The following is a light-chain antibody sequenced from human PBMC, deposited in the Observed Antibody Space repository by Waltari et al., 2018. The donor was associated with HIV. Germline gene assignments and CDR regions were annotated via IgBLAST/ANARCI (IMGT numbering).Light chain of an antibody. V-gene: IGKV3-15*01. CDR1: QSVSSN. Sequence: EKVMTQSPATLSASPGERATLSCRASQSVSSNLAWYQQKPGQAPRLLSYGASTRATGIPARFSATGSGTEFSLTISSLQSEDFAVYYCQQYNNWPITFGQGTRLEIK. CDR3: QQYNNWPIT. J-gene: IGKJ5*01. CDR2: GAS.